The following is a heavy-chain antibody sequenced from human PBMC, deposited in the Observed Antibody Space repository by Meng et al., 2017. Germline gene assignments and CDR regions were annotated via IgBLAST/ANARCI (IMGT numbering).Heavy chain of an antibody. D-gene: IGHD2-15*01. J-gene: IGHJ3*02. CDR3: AKDSCSGGSCYIGLLGAFDI. CDR1: GFTFSSYA. Sequence: GESLKISCAASGFTFSSYAMSWVRQAPGKGLEWVSAISGSGGSTYYADSVKGRFTISRDNAKNSLYLQMNSLRAEDTALYYCAKDSCSGGSCYIGLLGAFDIWGQGTMVTVSS. V-gene: IGHV3-23*01. CDR2: ISGSGGST.